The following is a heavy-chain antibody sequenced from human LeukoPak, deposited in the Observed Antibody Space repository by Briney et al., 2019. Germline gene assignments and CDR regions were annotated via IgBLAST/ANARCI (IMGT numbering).Heavy chain of an antibody. CDR1: GGSFSGYY. Sequence: SETLSLTCAVYGGSFSGYYWSWIRQPPGKGLEWIGEINHSGSTNYNPSLKSRVTISVDTSKNQFSLKLSSVTAADTAVYYCARHSYYDFWSGYYRIDWYFDLWGRGTLVTVSS. CDR3: ARHSYYDFWSGYYRIDWYFDL. D-gene: IGHD3-3*01. CDR2: INHSGST. J-gene: IGHJ2*01. V-gene: IGHV4-34*01.